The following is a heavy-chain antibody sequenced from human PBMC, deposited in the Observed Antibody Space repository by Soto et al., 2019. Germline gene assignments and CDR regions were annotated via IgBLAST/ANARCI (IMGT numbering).Heavy chain of an antibody. J-gene: IGHJ4*02. CDR2: ISAYNGNT. CDR3: ARDHRGYYDSSGYTGPDY. Sequence: WASVKVSCKASGYTFTSYGISWVRQAPGQGLEWMGWISAYNGNTNYAQKLQGRVTMTTDTSTSTAYMELRSLRSDDTAVYYCARDHRGYYDSSGYTGPDYWGQGTLVTVSS. CDR1: GYTFTSYG. V-gene: IGHV1-18*04. D-gene: IGHD3-22*01.